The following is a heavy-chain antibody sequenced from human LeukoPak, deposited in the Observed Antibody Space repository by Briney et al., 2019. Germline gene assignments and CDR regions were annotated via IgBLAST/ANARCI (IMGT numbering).Heavy chain of an antibody. J-gene: IGHJ4*02. CDR3: AREDYYDSSGFSV. CDR1: GGSINSRSFY. D-gene: IGHD3-22*01. Sequence: SETLSLTCTVSGGSINSRSFYWGWIRQHPGKGLEWIGYIYYSGSTYYNPSLKSRVTISVDTSKNQFSLKLSSVAAADTAVYYCAREDYYDSSGFSVWGQGTLVTVSS. CDR2: IYYSGST. V-gene: IGHV4-31*03.